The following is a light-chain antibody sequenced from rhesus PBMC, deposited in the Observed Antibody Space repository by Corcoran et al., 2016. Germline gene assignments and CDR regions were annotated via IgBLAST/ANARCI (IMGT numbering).Light chain of an antibody. V-gene: IGKV3-35*01. CDR1: QSVSSS. CDR3: QQYSNWPPLT. Sequence: EIVLTQSPATLSLSPGERATLSCRASQSVSSSLAWYQQKPGQAPRLLIYDASSRATGIPDRFSGSGSGTDFTLTISSREPEDVGVYYCQQYSNWPPLTFGGGTKVELK. CDR2: DAS. J-gene: IGKJ4*01.